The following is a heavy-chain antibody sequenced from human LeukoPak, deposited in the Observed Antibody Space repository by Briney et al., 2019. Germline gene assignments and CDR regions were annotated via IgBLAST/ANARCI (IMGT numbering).Heavy chain of an antibody. J-gene: IGHJ4*02. CDR2: ISGGGTST. CDR1: GFTFSNFG. Sequence: GGTLRLSCAASGFTFSNFGMSWVRQAPGKGLEWVSAISGGGTSTYYADSVKGRFTISGDTSKNTLYLQMNSLRVEDTAVYYCANEYFDYWGQGTLVTVSS. V-gene: IGHV3-23*01. CDR3: ANEYFDY.